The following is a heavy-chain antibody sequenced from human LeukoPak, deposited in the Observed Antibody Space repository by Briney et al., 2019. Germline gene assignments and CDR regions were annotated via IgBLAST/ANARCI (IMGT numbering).Heavy chain of an antibody. J-gene: IGHJ6*02. V-gene: IGHV1-46*01. CDR1: GYTFTSYY. D-gene: IGHD1-26*01. CDR3: ARVPHYSGSYAYYYYGMDV. CDR2: INPSGGST. Sequence: ASVKVSCKASGYTFTSYYMHWVRQAPGQGLEWMGIINPSGGSTSYAQKFQGRVTMTRDMSTSTVYMELSSLRSEDTAVYYCARVPHYSGSYAYYYYGMDVWGQGTTVTVSS.